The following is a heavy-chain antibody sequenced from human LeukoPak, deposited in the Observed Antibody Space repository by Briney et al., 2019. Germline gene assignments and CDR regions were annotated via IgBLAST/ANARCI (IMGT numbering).Heavy chain of an antibody. CDR1: GGSISSSSYY. CDR3: ARRRIAARPDAPIDY. Sequence: PSETLSLTCTVSGGSISSSSYYWGWIRQPPEKGLEWIGSIYYSGSTYYNPSLKSRVTISVDTSKNQFSLKLSSVTAADTAVYYCARRRIAARPDAPIDYWGQGTLVTVSS. D-gene: IGHD6-6*01. V-gene: IGHV4-39*01. J-gene: IGHJ4*02. CDR2: IYYSGST.